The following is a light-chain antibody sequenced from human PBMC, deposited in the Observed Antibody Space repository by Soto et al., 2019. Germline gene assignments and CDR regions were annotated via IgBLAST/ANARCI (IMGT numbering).Light chain of an antibody. V-gene: IGKV1-5*03. J-gene: IGKJ4*01. CDR1: QSISPW. Sequence: DIQMTQSPSTLSASVGDSVTITCRASQSISPWLAWDHQTPGKAPTLLIYKASSLEGGVPSRFSGSGSGTDFNITISSLQPDDFATYYGQQYNTYPLTFGGGTTVEIK. CDR2: KAS. CDR3: QQYNTYPLT.